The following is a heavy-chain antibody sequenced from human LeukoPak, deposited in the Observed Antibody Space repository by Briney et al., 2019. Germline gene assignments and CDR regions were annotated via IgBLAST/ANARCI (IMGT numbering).Heavy chain of an antibody. CDR2: ISPSGGST. CDR3: ARAADYGDYRIWFDP. J-gene: IGHJ5*02. D-gene: IGHD4-17*01. V-gene: IGHV1-46*01. Sequence: GASVQVSCKASGYTFTSYYLHWVRQAPGQGLEWMGIISPSGGSTTYAQKFQGRVTMTRDMSTSTVYMELSTLRSEDTAVYCCARAADYGDYRIWFDPWGQGTLVTVSS. CDR1: GYTFTSYY.